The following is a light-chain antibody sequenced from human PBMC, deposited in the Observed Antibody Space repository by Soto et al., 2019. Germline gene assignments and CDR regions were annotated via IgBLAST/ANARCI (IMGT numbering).Light chain of an antibody. J-gene: IGKJ3*01. V-gene: IGKV1-9*01. CDR2: GTF. CDR3: QHLNNYPPFT. Sequence: DIQVTQSPSSLSASVGDRVSITCRASQDINTYLAWYQQKRGKAPKLLISGTFTLQSGVPSRFNGSGSGTDFTLTISRLQPEDFATYYCQHLNNYPPFTFGPGTKVDLE. CDR1: QDINTY.